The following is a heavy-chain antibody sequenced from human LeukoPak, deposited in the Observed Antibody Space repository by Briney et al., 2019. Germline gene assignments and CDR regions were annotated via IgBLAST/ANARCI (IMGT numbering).Heavy chain of an antibody. CDR2: VIPIFGTA. V-gene: IGHV1-69*13. J-gene: IGHJ4*02. CDR1: RGTLSRNA. Sequence: ASEKVSCKASRGTLSRNAICWVRQAPRHGLEWVGEVIPIFGTANYAQTFQGRVTITADESTSTAYMELSSLRSEDTAVYYCARDGVGSSSWYSLGFDYWGQGTLVTVSS. CDR3: ARDGVGSSSWYSLGFDY. D-gene: IGHD6-13*01.